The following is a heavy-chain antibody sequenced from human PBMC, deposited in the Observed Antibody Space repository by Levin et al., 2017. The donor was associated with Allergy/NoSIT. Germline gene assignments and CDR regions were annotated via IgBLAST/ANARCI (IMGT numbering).Heavy chain of an antibody. CDR1: GASISNYY. D-gene: IGHD2-21*02. J-gene: IGHJ2*01. Sequence: SETLSLTCTVSGASISNYYWSWIRQPPGKGLEWIGYISYSGTTNYNPSLKSRVTISLDTSKNQSSLRLTSVTAADTAVYYCAREVTSPWYLDRWGRGTLVTVSS. CDR3: AREVTSPWYLDR. CDR2: ISYSGTT. V-gene: IGHV4-59*12.